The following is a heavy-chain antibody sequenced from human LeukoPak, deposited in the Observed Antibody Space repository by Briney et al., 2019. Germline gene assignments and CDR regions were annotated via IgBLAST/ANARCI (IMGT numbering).Heavy chain of an antibody. V-gene: IGHV3-23*03. D-gene: IGHD5-12*01. J-gene: IGHJ4*02. CDR1: GFTFSSYA. Sequence: GGSLRLSCAAPGFTFSSYAMNWVRQAPGKGLEWVSVIYSGGSTYSADSVKGRFTISRDNSKNTLYPQMNGLRAEDTAVYYCAKDISGYEDYWGQGTLVTVSS. CDR2: IYSGGST. CDR3: AKDISGYEDY.